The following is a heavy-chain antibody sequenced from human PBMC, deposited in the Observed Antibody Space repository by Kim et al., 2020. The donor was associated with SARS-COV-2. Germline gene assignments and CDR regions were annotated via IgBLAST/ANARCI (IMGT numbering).Heavy chain of an antibody. J-gene: IGHJ6*02. CDR3: AKDGYGDFLQLGSMDV. CDR2: ISGSGGST. CDR1: GFTFSSYA. V-gene: IGHV3-23*01. Sequence: GGSLRLSCAASGFTFSSYAMSWVRQAPGKGLEWVSAISGSGGSTYYADSVKGRFTISRDNSKNTLYLQMNSLRAEDTAVYYCAKDGYGDFLQLGSMDVWGQGTTVTVSS. D-gene: IGHD4-17*01.